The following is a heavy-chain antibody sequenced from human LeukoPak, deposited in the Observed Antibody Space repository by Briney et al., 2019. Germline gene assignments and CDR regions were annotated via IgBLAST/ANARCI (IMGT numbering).Heavy chain of an antibody. D-gene: IGHD1-7*01. J-gene: IGHJ4*02. CDR1: GDSISDTRYF. Sequence: SETLSLTCTVSGDSISDTRYFWGFIRRSPGKGLEWIVCLYYRETFYSPSLKSRLTISSDTSKNQFSLRLTSLTAADTGVYYCARGRNWNYQSHFDYWGQGTLVTVSS. CDR2: LYYRET. V-gene: IGHV4-39*07. CDR3: ARGRNWNYQSHFDY.